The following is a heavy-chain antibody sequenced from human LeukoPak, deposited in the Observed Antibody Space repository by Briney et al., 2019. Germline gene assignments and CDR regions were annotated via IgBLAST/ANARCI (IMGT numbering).Heavy chain of an antibody. V-gene: IGHV3-9*01. CDR2: IRWDSGTT. CDR3: AKAGWRTTTHHLDD. Sequence: GGSLRLSCAASGLTLDDYPMYYVGQAPGKSLEWMSVIRWDSGTTDYAASVKGLFTISRDNAQSSMYLQMNSLRVEDTAFYYCAKAGWRTTTHHLDDWGQGILVTVYS. D-gene: IGHD1-7*01. J-gene: IGHJ4*02. CDR1: GLTLDDYP.